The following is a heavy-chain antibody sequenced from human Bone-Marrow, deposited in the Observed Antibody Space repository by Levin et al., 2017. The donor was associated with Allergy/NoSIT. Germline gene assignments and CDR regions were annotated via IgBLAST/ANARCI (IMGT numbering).Heavy chain of an antibody. CDR3: AKWNGYGDS. V-gene: IGHV3-23*01. D-gene: IGHD3-3*01. CDR1: GFDVSTYG. Sequence: LSLTCAASGFDVSTYGVTWVRQAPGKGPEWVSGFSGGSGDTHYADSVKGRFAVSRDTSRNTAYLQMSSLRAEDTTLYYCAKWNGYGDSWSQGTLVTVSS. CDR2: FSGGSGDT. J-gene: IGHJ4*02.